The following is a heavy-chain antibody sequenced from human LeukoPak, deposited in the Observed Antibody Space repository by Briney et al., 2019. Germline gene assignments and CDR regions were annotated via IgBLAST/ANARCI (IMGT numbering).Heavy chain of an antibody. V-gene: IGHV4-39*01. CDR1: GGSISSSSYY. D-gene: IGHD6-19*01. CDR3: AGSGWYGDY. J-gene: IGHJ4*02. Sequence: SETLSLTCTVSGGSISSSSYYWGWIRQPPGKGLERIGSIYYSGSTYYNPSLKSRVTISVDTSKNQFSLKLSSVTAADTAVYYCAGSGWYGDYWGQGTLVTVSS. CDR2: IYYSGST.